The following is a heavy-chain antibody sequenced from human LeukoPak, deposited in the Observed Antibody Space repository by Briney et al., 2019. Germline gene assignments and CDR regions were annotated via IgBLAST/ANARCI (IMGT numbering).Heavy chain of an antibody. J-gene: IGHJ6*02. CDR1: GFTFSDWY. V-gene: IGHV3-11*01. CDR2: IGPGGSPI. CDR3: ARGHYGMDV. Sequence: GGSLRLSCAASGFTFSDWYMSWIRQAPGKGLEWVAYIGPGGSPIYHEDSVKGRFTISRDNVKKSVYLEINSPRVDDTAVYHCARGHYGMDVWGQGTTVTVSS.